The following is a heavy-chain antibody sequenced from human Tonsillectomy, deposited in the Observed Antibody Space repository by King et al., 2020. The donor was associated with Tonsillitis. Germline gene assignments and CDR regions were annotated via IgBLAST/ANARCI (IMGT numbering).Heavy chain of an antibody. Sequence: VQLQQWGAGLMKPSETLSLTCAVYGGSFSGYYWNWIRQPPGKGLEWIGEVHHSGFTIYNPSLKSRVTISGDTSKNQFSLKLSSVTAADTAVYYCARRAYDSRINAFDIWGQETMVTVSS. CDR2: VHHSGFT. CDR1: GGSFSGYY. D-gene: IGHD3-22*01. CDR3: ARRAYDSRINAFDI. J-gene: IGHJ3*02. V-gene: IGHV4-34*01.